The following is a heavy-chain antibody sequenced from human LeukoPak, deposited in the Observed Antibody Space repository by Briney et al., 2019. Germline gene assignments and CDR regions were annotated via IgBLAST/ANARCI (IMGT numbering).Heavy chain of an antibody. J-gene: IGHJ3*02. D-gene: IGHD3-22*01. CDR3: ARSPTMIVVAMGPAFDI. CDR1: GGTFSSYA. V-gene: IGHV1-69*06. CDR2: IITIFGTA. Sequence: ASVKVSCKASGGTFSSYAISWVRQAPGQGLEWMGGIITIFGTANYAQKFQGRVTITADKSTSTAYMELSSLRSEDTAVYYCARSPTMIVVAMGPAFDIWGQGTMVTVSS.